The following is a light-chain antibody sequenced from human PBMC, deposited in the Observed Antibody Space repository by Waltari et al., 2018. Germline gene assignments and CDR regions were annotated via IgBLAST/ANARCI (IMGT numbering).Light chain of an antibody. CDR1: QSISNY. J-gene: IGKJ2*01. V-gene: IGKV1-5*03. Sequence: DIQMTQSPSTLSASVGDRVTLTCRASQSISNYLAWYQQKPGKAPKVLIYKSFSLQSGVPSRFSGSGSETEFSLTISSLQPDDFATYYCQQYNLSPYTFGQGTTLEI. CDR2: KSF. CDR3: QQYNLSPYT.